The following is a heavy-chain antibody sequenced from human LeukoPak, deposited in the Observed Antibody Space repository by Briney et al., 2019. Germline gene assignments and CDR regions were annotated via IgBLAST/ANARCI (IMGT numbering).Heavy chain of an antibody. D-gene: IGHD6-13*01. Sequence: GGSLRLSCAASGFTFDDYAMHWVRQAPGKGLEWVSGISWNSGSIGYADSVKGRFTISRDNAKNSLYLQMNSLRAEDMALYYCAKDISSSSWYGDALDIWGQGTMVTVSS. CDR3: AKDISSSSWYGDALDI. J-gene: IGHJ3*02. CDR1: GFTFDDYA. V-gene: IGHV3-9*03. CDR2: ISWNSGSI.